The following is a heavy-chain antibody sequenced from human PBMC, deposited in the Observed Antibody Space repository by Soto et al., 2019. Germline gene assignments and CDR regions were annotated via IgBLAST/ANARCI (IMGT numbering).Heavy chain of an antibody. Sequence: GESLKISCKGSGYSFTSYWIGWVRQMPGKGLEWMGIIYPGDSDTRYSPSFQGQVTISADKSISTAYLQWSSLKASDTAMYYCATEAGLSGWAPDAFDIWGQGTMVTVSS. CDR2: IYPGDSDT. D-gene: IGHD6-19*01. CDR3: ATEAGLSGWAPDAFDI. J-gene: IGHJ3*02. CDR1: GYSFTSYW. V-gene: IGHV5-51*01.